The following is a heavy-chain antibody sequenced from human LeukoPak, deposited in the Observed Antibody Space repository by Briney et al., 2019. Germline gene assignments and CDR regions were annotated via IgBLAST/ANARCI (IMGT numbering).Heavy chain of an antibody. J-gene: IGHJ2*01. CDR3: ARGGYTTGGYWYLDL. CDR1: GGSISTYY. CDR2: IYYRGST. D-gene: IGHD4-17*01. Sequence: SEPLSLTCTVSGGSISTYYWRWIRQPPGKGLEWIGYIYYRGSTSYNPSLKSRVTILGDTSKNQFSLNLSSVTAADTAVYYCARGGYTTGGYWYLDLWGRGTLVTVSS. V-gene: IGHV4-59*01.